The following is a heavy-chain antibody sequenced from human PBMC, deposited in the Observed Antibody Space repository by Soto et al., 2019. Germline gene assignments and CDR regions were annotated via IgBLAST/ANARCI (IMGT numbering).Heavy chain of an antibody. Sequence: ASVKVSCKASGYTFTSYDINWVRQATGQGLEWMGWMNPNSGNTGYAQKFQGRVTMTRNTSISTAYMELSSLRSEDTAVYYCARAGVLDDAFDTWGQGTMVTVSS. V-gene: IGHV1-8*01. CDR3: ARAGVLDDAFDT. D-gene: IGHD2-8*01. J-gene: IGHJ3*02. CDR1: GYTFTSYD. CDR2: MNPNSGNT.